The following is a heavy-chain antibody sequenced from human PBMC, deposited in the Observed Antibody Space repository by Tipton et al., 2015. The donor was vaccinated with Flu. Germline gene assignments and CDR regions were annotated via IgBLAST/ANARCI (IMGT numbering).Heavy chain of an antibody. J-gene: IGHJ1*01. CDR3: ARYGTYDGSRYFQH. Sequence: TLSLTCAVSGGSISSSNWWSWVRQPPGKGQEWIGEIYHSGSTNYNPSLKSRVTISVDTSKNQFSLKLSSVTAADTAVYYCARYGTYDGSRYFQHWGQGTLVTVSS. CDR1: GGSISSSNW. V-gene: IGHV4-4*02. CDR2: IYHSGST. D-gene: IGHD1-26*01.